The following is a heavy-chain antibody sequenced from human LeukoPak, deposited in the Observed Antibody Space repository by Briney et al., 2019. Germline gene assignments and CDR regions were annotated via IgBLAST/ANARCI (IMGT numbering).Heavy chain of an antibody. CDR2: INPNSGGT. J-gene: IGHJ4*02. CDR3: ARVSRHLHSSGYAN. V-gene: IGHV1-2*02. Sequence: ASVKVSCKASGYTFTGYYMHWVRQAPGQGLEWMGWINPNSGGTNYAQKFQGRVTMTRDTSISTAYMELSRLRSDDTAVYYCARVSRHLHSSGYANWGQGTLVTVSS. D-gene: IGHD3-22*01. CDR1: GYTFTGYY.